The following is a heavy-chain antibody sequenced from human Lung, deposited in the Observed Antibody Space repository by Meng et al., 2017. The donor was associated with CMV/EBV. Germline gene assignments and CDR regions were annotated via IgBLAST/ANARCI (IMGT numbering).Heavy chain of an antibody. V-gene: IGHV4-39*01. D-gene: IGHD3-16*01. Sequence: LXCTVSGGXISSSSYYWGWIRQPPGKGLEWIGSIYYSGSTYYNPSLKSRVAISVDTSKNQFCLKLSSVTAADTVVYYCARHFGEWQQPYYYYYGMDVWXQGTXVTVSS. J-gene: IGHJ6*02. CDR1: GGXISSSSYY. CDR3: ARHFGEWQQPYYYYYGMDV. CDR2: IYYSGST.